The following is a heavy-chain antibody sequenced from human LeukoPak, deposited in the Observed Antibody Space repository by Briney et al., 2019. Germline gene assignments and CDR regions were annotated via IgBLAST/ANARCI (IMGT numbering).Heavy chain of an antibody. CDR2: IRSKTYCGTA. Sequence: PGGSLRLSCTACGFTFGDYGMNWVRQAPGKGLEWVGFIRSKTYCGTAEYAASVKGRFTISRDDSKSIAYLQLNSLKSEDTAVYYCTRGRQTDHWGQGTLVTVSS. J-gene: IGHJ5*02. V-gene: IGHV3-49*04. CDR1: GFTFGDYG. CDR3: TRGRQTDH.